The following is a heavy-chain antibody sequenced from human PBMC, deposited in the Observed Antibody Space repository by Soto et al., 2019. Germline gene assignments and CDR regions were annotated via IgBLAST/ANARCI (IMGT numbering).Heavy chain of an antibody. V-gene: IGHV4-31*03. CDR2: IYYSGST. CDR3: ARSRGPMTTVTPPRRYFDL. J-gene: IGHJ2*01. Sequence: QVQLQESGPGLVKPSQTLSLTCTVSGGSISSGGYYWSWIRQHPGKGREWIGYIYYSGSTYYNPSLKSRVTISVDTSQNQFALKPRSVTAADTAVYYCARSRGPMTTVTPPRRYFDLWGRGTLVTVSS. CDR1: GGSISSGGYY. D-gene: IGHD4-17*01.